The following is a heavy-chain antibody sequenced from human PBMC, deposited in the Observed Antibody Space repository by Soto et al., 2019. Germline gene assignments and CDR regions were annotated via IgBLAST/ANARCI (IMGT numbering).Heavy chain of an antibody. CDR3: AHKGSGSRAIDY. D-gene: IGHD3-10*01. V-gene: IGHV2-5*02. J-gene: IGHJ4*02. CDR2: IYWDDSK. CDR1: GFSLSSNGVG. Sequence: QITLKESGRTLVKPTQTLTLTCTFTGFSLSSNGVGVGWIRQPPGKALEWLVVIYWDDSKTYSPSLKSRLTITKDTSRDQVVLTMTNMDHVDTATYYCAHKGSGSRAIDYWGQGALVTVSS.